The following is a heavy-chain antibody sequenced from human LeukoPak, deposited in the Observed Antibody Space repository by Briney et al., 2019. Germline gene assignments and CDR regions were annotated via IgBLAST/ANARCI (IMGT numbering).Heavy chain of an antibody. J-gene: IGHJ4*02. CDR1: GGSISSYY. D-gene: IGHD2-15*01. Sequence: PSETLSLTCTVSGGSISSYYWSWIRQPPGKGLEWIGYIHYSGSNNYNPSLKSRVTISVYTSNTLFSLKLSSVTAADTAVYYCARPNIRYCSGGACSNEGSDYGGQGTLVTVSS. CDR2: IHYSGSN. V-gene: IGHV4-59*12. CDR3: ARPNIRYCSGGACSNEGSDY.